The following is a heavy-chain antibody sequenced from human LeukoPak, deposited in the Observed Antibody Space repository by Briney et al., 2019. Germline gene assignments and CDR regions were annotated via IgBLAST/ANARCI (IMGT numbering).Heavy chain of an antibody. Sequence: GESLKISCKGSGYSFSSYWIGWVRQMPGKGLEWMGIIYPGDSDTRDSPSFQGQVTISADKSISTAYLQWSSLKASDTAMYYCARRRDGYNYAFDIWGQGTMVSVAS. V-gene: IGHV5-51*01. CDR1: GYSFSSYW. D-gene: IGHD5-24*01. CDR2: IYPGDSDT. J-gene: IGHJ3*02. CDR3: ARRRDGYNYAFDI.